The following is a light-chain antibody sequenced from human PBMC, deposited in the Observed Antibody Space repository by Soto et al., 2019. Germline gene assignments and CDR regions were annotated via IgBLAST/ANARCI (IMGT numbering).Light chain of an antibody. V-gene: IGLV2-14*01. CDR3: SSYTSSSTLVL. CDR2: EVS. J-gene: IGLJ2*01. CDR1: SSDIGGYNY. Sequence: QSALTQPASVSGSPGQSITISCTGTSSDIGGYNYVSWYQKHPGKAPKLMIYEVSNRPSGVSNRFSGSKSVNTASLTISGLQSEDEADYYCSSYTSSSTLVLFGGGTKLTVL.